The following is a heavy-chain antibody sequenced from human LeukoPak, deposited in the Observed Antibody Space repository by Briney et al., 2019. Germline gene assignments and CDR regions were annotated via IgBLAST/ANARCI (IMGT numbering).Heavy chain of an antibody. V-gene: IGHV1-3*01. CDR3: ARDSDTTDWAWVY. CDR2: INAGFGET. J-gene: IGHJ4*02. CDR1: GYAFSMYSKYT. D-gene: IGHD3-9*01. Sequence: ASVKVSCKASGYAFSMYSKYTIHWVRRAPGQRPEWMGWINAGFGETRYRQKFQGRVTLSADTSANTVYMELNSLTSEDTAVYYCARDSDTTDWAWVYWGQGTLVTVSS.